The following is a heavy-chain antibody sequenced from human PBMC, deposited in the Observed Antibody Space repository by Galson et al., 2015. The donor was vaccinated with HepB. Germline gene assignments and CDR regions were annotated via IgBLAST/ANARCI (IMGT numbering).Heavy chain of an antibody. CDR1: GFTLSSYT. V-gene: IGHV3-30*04. D-gene: IGHD1-26*01. CDR3: AREAGWEQFHNLYFDL. J-gene: IGHJ2*01. Sequence: SLRLSCAPSGFTLSSYTIHWVRQAPGKGLEWVAVISYDGRNEHYADSVKGRFINSRDNSKNTLYLQMNGLRIEDTAVYYCAREAGWEQFHNLYFDLWGRGTLVTVSS. CDR2: ISYDGRNE.